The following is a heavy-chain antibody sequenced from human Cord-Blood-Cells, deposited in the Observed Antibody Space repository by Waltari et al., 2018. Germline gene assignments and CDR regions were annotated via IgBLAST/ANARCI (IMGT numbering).Heavy chain of an antibody. J-gene: IGHJ6*02. CDR1: GFTFSSYS. V-gene: IGHV3-48*01. CDR2: ISSSSSTI. Sequence: EVQLVESGGGLVQPGGSLRLSCAASGFTFSSYSMNWVRQAPGKGLEWVSYISSSSSTIYYAGSVKGRFTIPRDNAKNSLYLQMNSLRAEDTAVYYCARVCHYDFWSGYYYYYYGMDVWGQGTTVTVSS. D-gene: IGHD3-3*01. CDR3: ARVCHYDFWSGYYYYYYGMDV.